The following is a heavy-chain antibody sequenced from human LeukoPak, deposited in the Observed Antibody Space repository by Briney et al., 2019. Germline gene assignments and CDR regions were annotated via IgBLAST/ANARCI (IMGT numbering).Heavy chain of an antibody. CDR3: ARDPLTGASPDAFDI. J-gene: IGHJ3*02. CDR2: IYHSGST. V-gene: IGHV4-4*02. Sequence: PSETLSLTCAVSGDSISSSYRWSWVRQPPGKGLEWIGEIYHSGSTNYNPSLKSRVTISVDKSKNQFSLKLTSVTAADTAVYYCARDPLTGASPDAFDIWGQGTVVSVSS. D-gene: IGHD7-27*01. CDR1: GDSISSSYR.